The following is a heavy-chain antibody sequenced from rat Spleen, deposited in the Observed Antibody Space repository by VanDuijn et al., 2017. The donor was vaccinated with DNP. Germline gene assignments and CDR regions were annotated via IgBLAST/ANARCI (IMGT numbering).Heavy chain of an antibody. CDR2: ISSGGST. V-gene: IGHV2S12*01. Sequence: QVQLTESGPGLVQPSETLSLTCTVSGFSLTGYSVYWVRQPSGKGLEWIAAISSGGSTYFNSGLKSRLSISRDTSKSQVFLRMNSLQSEDTAFYFCSRETGIIPLESWGLGVMVTVSS. CDR3: SRETGIIPLES. J-gene: IGHJ2*01. CDR1: GFSLTGYS. D-gene: IGHD1-4*01.